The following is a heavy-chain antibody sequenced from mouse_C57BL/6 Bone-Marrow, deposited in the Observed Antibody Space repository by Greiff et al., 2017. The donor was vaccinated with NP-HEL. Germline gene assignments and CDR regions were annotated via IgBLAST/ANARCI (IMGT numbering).Heavy chain of an antibody. J-gene: IGHJ4*01. V-gene: IGHV5-9-1*02. Sequence: EVQLVESGEGLVKPGGSLKLSCAASGFTFSSYAMSWVRQTPEKRLEWVAYISSGGDYIYYADTVKGRFTISRDNARNTLYLQMSSLKSEDTAMYYCTREGFDYDVGGYYAMDYWGQGTSVTVSS. CDR2: ISSGGDYI. CDR1: GFTFSSYA. D-gene: IGHD2-4*01. CDR3: TREGFDYDVGGYYAMDY.